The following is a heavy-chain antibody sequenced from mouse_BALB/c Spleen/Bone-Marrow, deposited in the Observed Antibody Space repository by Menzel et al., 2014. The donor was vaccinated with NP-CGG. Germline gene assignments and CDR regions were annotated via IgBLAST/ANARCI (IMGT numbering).Heavy chain of an antibody. CDR3: ARGFPFDY. J-gene: IGHJ2*01. CDR2: IYPGDGDT. CDR1: GHTFTSYW. Sequence: LEESGAELARPGASVKLSCKASGHTFTSYWMQWVKQRPGQGLEWIGAIYPGDGDTRYTQKFKGKATLTADKSSSTAYMQLSSLASEDSAVYYCARGFPFDYWGQGTTLTVSS. V-gene: IGHV1-87*01.